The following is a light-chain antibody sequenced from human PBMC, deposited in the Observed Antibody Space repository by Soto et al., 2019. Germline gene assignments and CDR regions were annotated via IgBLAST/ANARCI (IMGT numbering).Light chain of an antibody. J-gene: IGKJ5*01. CDR3: QQYNNWIT. CDR2: DAY. Sequence: EIMWKQPPATLSLSTEERATLSCGASESVSSSYLAWYQQKHGLAPRIFIYDAYSRDNGLTDRFSGSGSGTEFTLTIRSLQSEDFAVYYCQQYNNWITFGQGTRLEI. CDR1: ESVSSSY. V-gene: IGKV3D-20*01.